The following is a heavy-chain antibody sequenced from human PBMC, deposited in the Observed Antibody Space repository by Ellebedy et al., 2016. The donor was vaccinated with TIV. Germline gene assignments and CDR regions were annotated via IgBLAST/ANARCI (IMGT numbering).Heavy chain of an antibody. J-gene: IGHJ4*02. CDR1: AGSISSYY. CDR2: IFYSGST. D-gene: IGHD6-19*01. Sequence: MPSETLSLTCTVSAGSISSYYWSWIRQPPGTGLEWIGYIFYSGSTNYNPSLKSRVTISVDTSKNQFSLKLSSVTAADTAVYYCARHPRVGAVAGTFDYWGQGTLVTVSS. V-gene: IGHV4-59*08. CDR3: ARHPRVGAVAGTFDY.